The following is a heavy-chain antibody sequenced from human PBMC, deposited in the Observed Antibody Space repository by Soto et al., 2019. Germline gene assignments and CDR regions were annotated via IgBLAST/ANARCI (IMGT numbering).Heavy chain of an antibody. J-gene: IGHJ4*02. V-gene: IGHV4-30-2*01. CDR3: ARGPPNTY. CDR2: IYHSGSN. Sequence: QLQLQESGSGLVKPSQTLSLTCAVSGGSISSGGYSWSWIRQPPGKGLEWIGYIYHSGSNYYNPSLKSPDTMSVARAKNQFSLKLSSVTAADTAVYYCARGPPNTYWGQGTLVTVSS. CDR1: GGSISSGGYS. D-gene: IGHD2-8*01.